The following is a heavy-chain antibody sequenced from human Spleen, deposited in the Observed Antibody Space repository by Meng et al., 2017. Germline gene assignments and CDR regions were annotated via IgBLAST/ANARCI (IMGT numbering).Heavy chain of an antibody. J-gene: IGHJ4*02. Sequence: GESLKISCVASGFTFSTYTMTWVRQAPGKGLEWVSSISGSSSNIYYGDSVTSRFTISRENAKNSLYLQMNSLRDEDTAVYYCARAWWLQTYFFDYWARESWSPSPQ. CDR2: ISGSSSNI. CDR1: GFTFSTYT. V-gene: IGHV3-21*06. CDR3: ARAWWLQTYFFDY. D-gene: IGHD5-12*01.